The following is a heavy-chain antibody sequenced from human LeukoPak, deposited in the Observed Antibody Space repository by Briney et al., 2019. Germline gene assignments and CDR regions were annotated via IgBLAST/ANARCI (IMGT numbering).Heavy chain of an antibody. V-gene: IGHV1-69*05. J-gene: IGHJ6*03. Sequence: SVKVSCKASGGTFSSYAISWVRQAPGQGLEWMGGIIPIFGTANYAQKFQGRVTITTDESTSTAYMELSSLRSEDTAVYYCARGRIVYGSGSYFHYYYYMDVWGTGTTVTVSS. CDR2: IIPIFGTA. CDR3: ARGRIVYGSGSYFHYYYYMDV. D-gene: IGHD3-10*01. CDR1: GGTFSSYA.